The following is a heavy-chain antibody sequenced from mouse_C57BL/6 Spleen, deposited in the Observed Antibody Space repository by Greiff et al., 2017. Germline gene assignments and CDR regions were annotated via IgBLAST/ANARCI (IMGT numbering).Heavy chain of an antibody. Sequence: EVQLMESGGGLVKPGGSLKLSCAASGFTFSSYAMSWVRQTPEKRLEWVATISDGGSYTYYPDNVKGRFTISRDNAKNNLYLQMSHLKSEDTAMYYCARDHYYGSSYDWFAYWGQGTLVTVSA. CDR1: GFTFSSYA. D-gene: IGHD1-1*01. J-gene: IGHJ3*01. CDR2: ISDGGSYT. CDR3: ARDHYYGSSYDWFAY. V-gene: IGHV5-4*01.